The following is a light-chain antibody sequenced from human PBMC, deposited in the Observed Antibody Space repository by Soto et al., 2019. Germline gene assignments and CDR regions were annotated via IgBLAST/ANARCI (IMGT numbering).Light chain of an antibody. J-gene: IGKJ2*01. V-gene: IGKV3-20*01. CDR1: QSVSDSS. Sequence: EIVLTQSPGTLSLSPGERATLSCRASQSVSDSSLAWYHQKPGQAPRLLIYGASRRDTGIPDTFSGSGSGTDFTLTISRLEPEDFAVYYCQLYGDSPMYTFGQGTKLEIK. CDR2: GAS. CDR3: QLYGDSPMYT.